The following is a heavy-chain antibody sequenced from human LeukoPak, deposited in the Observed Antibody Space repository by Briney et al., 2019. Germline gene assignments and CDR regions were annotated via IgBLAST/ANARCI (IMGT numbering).Heavy chain of an antibody. CDR1: GGSISSSSYY. V-gene: IGHV4-39*01. CDR2: IYYSGST. D-gene: IGHD6-19*01. Sequence: SETLSLTCTVSGGSISSSSYYWGWIRQPPGKGLEWIGSIYYSGSTYYNPSLKSRVTISVDTSKNQLSLKLSSVTAADTAVYYCARRVGQWLVTAGYFDYWGQGTLVTVSS. CDR3: ARRVGQWLVTAGYFDY. J-gene: IGHJ4*02.